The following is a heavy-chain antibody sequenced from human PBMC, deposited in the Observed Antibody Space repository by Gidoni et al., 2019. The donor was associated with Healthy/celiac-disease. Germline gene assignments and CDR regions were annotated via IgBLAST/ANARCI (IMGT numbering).Heavy chain of an antibody. CDR2: ISGSGGRT. CDR3: AKATIYSSSWHYFDY. J-gene: IGHJ4*02. D-gene: IGHD6-13*01. CDR1: GFTFSSYA. Sequence: EVQLLESGGGLVQPGGSLRLSCAASGFTFSSYAMSWVRQAPGKGLEWVSAISGSGGRTYYADSVKGRFTISRDNSKNTLYLQMNSLRAEDTAVYYCAKATIYSSSWHYFDYWGQGTLVTVSS. V-gene: IGHV3-23*01.